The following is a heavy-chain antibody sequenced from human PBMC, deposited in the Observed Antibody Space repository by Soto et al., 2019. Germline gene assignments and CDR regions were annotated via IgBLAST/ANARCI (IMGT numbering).Heavy chain of an antibody. CDR2: INSDGSSI. CDR1: GFTFSSYL. V-gene: IGHV3-74*01. J-gene: IGHJ4*02. CDR3: ARETGYSSGWRQDY. Sequence: GGSLRLSCAASGFTFSSYLMHWVRQAPGKGLVWVSRINSDGSSISYADSVKGRFTISRDNAKNTLYLQMNSLRVEDTAVYYCARETGYSSGWRQDYWGQGTLVTVSS. D-gene: IGHD6-19*01.